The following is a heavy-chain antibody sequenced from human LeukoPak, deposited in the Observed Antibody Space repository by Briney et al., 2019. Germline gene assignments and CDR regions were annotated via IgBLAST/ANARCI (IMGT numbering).Heavy chain of an antibody. J-gene: IGHJ4*02. CDR1: GGSISNYH. CDR3: ARRDISSGWSFDY. V-gene: IGHV4-4*07. CDR2: IHTSGST. D-gene: IGHD6-19*01. Sequence: SETLSLTCTVSGGSISNYHWSWIRQPAGKGLEWIGQIHTSGSTNYNPPLKSRVAMSIDTTEDQVSLTIRSVTAADTAFYYCARRDISSGWSFDYWGQGTLVTVSS.